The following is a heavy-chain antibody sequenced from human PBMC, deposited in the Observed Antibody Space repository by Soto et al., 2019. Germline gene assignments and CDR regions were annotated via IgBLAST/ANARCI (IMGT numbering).Heavy chain of an antibody. CDR3: ARATLWFGEYGDYYYGMDV. CDR2: IYHSGST. V-gene: IGHV4-30-2*01. CDR1: GGSISSGGYS. D-gene: IGHD3-10*01. Sequence: SETLSLTCAVSGGSISSGGYSWSWIRQPPGKGLEWIGYIYHSGSTYYNPSLKSRVTISVDRSKNQFSLKLSSVTAADTAVYYCARATLWFGEYGDYYYGMDVWGQGTTVTVSS. J-gene: IGHJ6*02.